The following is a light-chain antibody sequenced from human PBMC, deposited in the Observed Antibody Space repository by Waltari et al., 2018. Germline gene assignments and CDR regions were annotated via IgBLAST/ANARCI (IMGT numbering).Light chain of an antibody. Sequence: DIQMTQSPSSLSASVRDRVTLTCRASQTISSYLNWYQQKPGKAPKLLIYAASSLESGVPSRFSGSGSGTDFTLTISSLQPEDFASYYCQQSYSIPQTFGQGTKLEIK. CDR3: QQSYSIPQT. CDR2: AAS. CDR1: QTISSY. J-gene: IGKJ2*01. V-gene: IGKV1-39*01.